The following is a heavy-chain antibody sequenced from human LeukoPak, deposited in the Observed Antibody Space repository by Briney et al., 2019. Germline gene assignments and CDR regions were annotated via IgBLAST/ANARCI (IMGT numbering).Heavy chain of an antibody. CDR1: GGSISSSSYY. CDR2: IYYSGST. CDR3: ASFERYYYDSSGRYYFDY. Sequence: PSETLSLTCTVSGGSISSSSYYWGWIRQPPGKGLEWIGSIYYSGSTYYNPSHKSRVTISVDTSKNQFSLKLSSVTAADTAVYYCASFERYYYDSSGRYYFDYWGQGTLVTVSS. J-gene: IGHJ4*02. D-gene: IGHD3-22*01. V-gene: IGHV4-39*01.